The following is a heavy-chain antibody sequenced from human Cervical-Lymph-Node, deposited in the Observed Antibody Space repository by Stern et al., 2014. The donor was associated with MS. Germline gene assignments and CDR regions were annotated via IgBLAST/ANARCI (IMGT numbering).Heavy chain of an antibody. V-gene: IGHV1-69*01. CDR2: VIPIFGTA. CDR1: GGTFSSYA. J-gene: IGHJ6*02. Sequence: VQLVESGAEVKKPGSSVKVSCKASGGTFSSYAISWVRQAPGQGLAWMGGVIPIFGTANYAQKFQGRVTITADESTSTAYMELSSLRSEDTAVYYCARGELKEGLVSGMDVWGQGTTVTVSS. D-gene: IGHD1-26*01. CDR3: ARGELKEGLVSGMDV.